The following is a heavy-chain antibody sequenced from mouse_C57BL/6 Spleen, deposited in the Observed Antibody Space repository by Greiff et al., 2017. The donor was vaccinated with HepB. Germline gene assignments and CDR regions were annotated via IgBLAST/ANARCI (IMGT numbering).Heavy chain of an antibody. CDR1: GYTFTSYW. V-gene: IGHV1-69*01. D-gene: IGHD2-3*01. J-gene: IGHJ1*03. CDR3: ARRWPYGYFDV. Sequence: QVQLKQPGAELVMPGASVKLSCKASGYTFTSYWMHWVKQRPGQGLEWIGEIDPSDSYTNYNQKFKGKSTLTVDKSSSTAYMQLSSLTSEDSAVYYCARRWPYGYFDVWGTGTTVTVSS. CDR2: IDPSDSYT.